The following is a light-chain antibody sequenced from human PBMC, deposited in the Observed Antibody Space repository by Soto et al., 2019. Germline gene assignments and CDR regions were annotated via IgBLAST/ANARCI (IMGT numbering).Light chain of an antibody. J-gene: IGLJ1*01. CDR1: SSDVGAYNS. Sequence: QSVLTQPASVSGSPGQSVTISCTGTSSDVGAYNSVSWYQQHPDKAPQLMIYKGTQRPSGVSNRFSGSTSGKADSLTIYGLQAGDEADYFCCSSALDSTYVFGTGTK. V-gene: IGLV2-23*01. CDR2: KGT. CDR3: CSSALDSTYV.